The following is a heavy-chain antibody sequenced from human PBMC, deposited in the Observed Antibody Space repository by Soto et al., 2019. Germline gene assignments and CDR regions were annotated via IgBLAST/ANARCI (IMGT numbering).Heavy chain of an antibody. CDR1: GFNFSGSA. J-gene: IGHJ4*02. CDR2: IRGRAKKYAT. D-gene: IGHD4-17*01. CDR3: CGRGGDSLQDI. V-gene: IGHV3-73*01. Sequence: EVQLVESGGDLVQPGGSLKLSCTGLGFNFSGSALHWVRQPSGKGLEWVGRIRGRAKKYATSYATSVRGRFYLSRDDSKNTAFLQMNSLRDEDTGVYGCCGRGGDSLQDIWGQGTLVTVSS.